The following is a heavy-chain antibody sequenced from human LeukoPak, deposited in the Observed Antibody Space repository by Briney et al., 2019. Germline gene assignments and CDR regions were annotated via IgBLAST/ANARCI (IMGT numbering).Heavy chain of an antibody. CDR1: GYTFTSYD. J-gene: IGHJ4*02. D-gene: IGHD4-17*01. V-gene: IGHV1-8*01. CDR2: MNPNSGYT. Sequence: ASVKVSCKASGYTFTSYDINWVRQATGQGLEWMGWMNPNSGYTYSVQKFQGRVTMTRNTSISTAYMELSSLRSEDTAMYYCASGDVTVTNNFDFWGQGTLVTVSS. CDR3: ASGDVTVTNNFDF.